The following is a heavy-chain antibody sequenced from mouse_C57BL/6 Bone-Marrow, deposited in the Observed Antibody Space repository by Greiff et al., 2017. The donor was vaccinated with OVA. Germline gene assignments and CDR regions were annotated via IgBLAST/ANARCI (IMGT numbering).Heavy chain of an antibody. J-gene: IGHJ4*01. CDR3: ARGGGYYGSSFAMDY. Sequence: QVQLQQPGAELVKPGASVKLSCKASGYTFTSYWMHWVKQRPGQGLEWIGMIHPNSGSTNYNEKFKSKATLTVDKSSSTAYMQLSSLTSEDSAVDYCARGGGYYGSSFAMDYWGQGTSVTVSS. CDR1: GYTFTSYW. CDR2: IHPNSGST. V-gene: IGHV1-64*01. D-gene: IGHD1-1*01.